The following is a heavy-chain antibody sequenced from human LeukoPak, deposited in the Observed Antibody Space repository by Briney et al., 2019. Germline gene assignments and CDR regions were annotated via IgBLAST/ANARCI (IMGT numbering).Heavy chain of an antibody. D-gene: IGHD1-1*01. CDR1: GGSISSSSYY. CDR3: ARHPLGRPPSFDY. CDR2: ISPSGST. Sequence: SETLSLTCTVSGGSISSSSYYWGWIRQPPGKGLEWIGEISPSGSTKYNPSLKSRVTISEDSSKNQFSLTLSSVTAADTAVYYCARHPLGRPPSFDYWGQGTLVTVSS. V-gene: IGHV4-39*01. J-gene: IGHJ4*02.